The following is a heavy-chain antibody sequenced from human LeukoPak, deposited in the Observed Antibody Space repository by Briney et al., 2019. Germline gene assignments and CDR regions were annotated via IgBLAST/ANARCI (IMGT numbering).Heavy chain of an antibody. V-gene: IGHV4-34*01. D-gene: IGHD3-10*01. Sequence: SETLSLTCAVYGGSFSDYYWSWIRQSPGKGLEWIGEINHSGSTKYNPSLKSRVAISIDTSKNQFSLHLTSVTAADTAVYYCARGGATPMVFRYWGRGTLVTVSS. CDR2: INHSGST. CDR1: GGSFSDYY. J-gene: IGHJ4*02. CDR3: ARGGATPMVFRY.